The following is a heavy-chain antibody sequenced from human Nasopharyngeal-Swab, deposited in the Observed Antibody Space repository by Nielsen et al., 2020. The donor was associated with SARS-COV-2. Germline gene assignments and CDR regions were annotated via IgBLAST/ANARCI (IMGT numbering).Heavy chain of an antibody. CDR1: GGSISSSTYY. D-gene: IGHD6-13*01. Sequence: GSLRLSCTVSGGSISSSTYYWAWIRQPPGKGLEWIGSIYYGGSTYYNPSLKSRVTISVDTSKNQFSLKLSSVTAADTAVYYCATLSSSWYEYYFDYWGQGTLVTISS. CDR2: IYYGGST. V-gene: IGHV4-39*01. CDR3: ATLSSSWYEYYFDY. J-gene: IGHJ4*02.